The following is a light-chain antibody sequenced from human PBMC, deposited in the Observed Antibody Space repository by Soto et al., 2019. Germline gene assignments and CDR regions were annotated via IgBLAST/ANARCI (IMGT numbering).Light chain of an antibody. CDR3: HHYGASRALT. CDR1: QTINSNY. V-gene: IGKV3-20*01. Sequence: EVVLSQSPDTLSLSPGERATLSCRASQTINSNYLAWYQQKPGQGPRLLIYSASKRPTGTPDRFSGSGSGTDFFLTIDRVGPKDSSVYYCHHYGASRALTFGGGTKVQIK. CDR2: SAS. J-gene: IGKJ4*01.